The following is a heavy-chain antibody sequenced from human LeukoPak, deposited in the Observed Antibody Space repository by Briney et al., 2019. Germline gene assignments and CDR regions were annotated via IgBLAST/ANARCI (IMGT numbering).Heavy chain of an antibody. J-gene: IGHJ6*02. V-gene: IGHV1-69*13. D-gene: IGHD4-17*01. Sequence: SVKVSCKASGGTFSSYAISWVRQAPGQGLEWMGGIIPIFGTANYAQKLQGRVTITADESTSTAYMELSSLRSEDTAVYYCASTYYGDYVPYYYYGRDVWGQGTTVTVS. CDR1: GGTFSSYA. CDR3: ASTYYGDYVPYYYYGRDV. CDR2: IIPIFGTA.